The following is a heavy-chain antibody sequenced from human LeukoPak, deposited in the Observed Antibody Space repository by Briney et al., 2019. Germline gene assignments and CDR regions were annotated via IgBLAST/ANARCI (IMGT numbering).Heavy chain of an antibody. V-gene: IGHV4-4*07. J-gene: IGHJ4*02. CDR2: IHTSGST. CDR1: GGSISSYY. CDR3: AREYSSGWEYYFDY. Sequence: SETLSLTCTVSGGSISSYYWSWIRQPAGKGLEWIGRIHTSGSTNYNPSLKSRVTMSVDTSKNQFSLKLSSVTAADTAVYYCAREYSSGWEYYFDYWGQGTLVTVSS. D-gene: IGHD6-19*01.